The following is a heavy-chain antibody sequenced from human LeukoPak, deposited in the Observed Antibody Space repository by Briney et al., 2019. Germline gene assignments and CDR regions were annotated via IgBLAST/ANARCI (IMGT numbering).Heavy chain of an antibody. J-gene: IGHJ6*03. D-gene: IGHD3-10*01. CDR3: ARVEEGYGSGRRENYYYYYMDV. V-gene: IGHV4-59*01. Sequence: SETLSLTCTVSGGSISSYYWSWIRQPPGKGLEWIGYIHYSGSTHYNPSLKSRVTISVDTSKNQFSLKLSSVTAADTAVYYCARVEEGYGSGRRENYYYYYMDVWGKGTTVTISS. CDR2: IHYSGST. CDR1: GGSISSYY.